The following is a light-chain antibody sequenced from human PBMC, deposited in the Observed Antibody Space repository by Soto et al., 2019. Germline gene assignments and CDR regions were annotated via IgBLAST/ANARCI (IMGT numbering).Light chain of an antibody. J-gene: IGLJ2*01. V-gene: IGLV1-47*01. CDR2: RDN. Sequence: QSVLTQPPSASGTPGQGVTISCSGSSSNIGSNYICWFQQLPGAAPKLLIYRDNQRPSGVPDRFSGSKSGTSASLAISGLRSEDEADYYCATWDDSLSGLVFGGGTKLTVL. CDR3: ATWDDSLSGLV. CDR1: SSNIGSNY.